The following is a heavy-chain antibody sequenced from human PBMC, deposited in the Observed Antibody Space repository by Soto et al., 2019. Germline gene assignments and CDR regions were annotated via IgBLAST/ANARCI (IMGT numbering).Heavy chain of an antibody. V-gene: IGHV1-69*01. J-gene: IGHJ5*02. CDR3: SRDCGSYSYHWFDP. Sequence: QVQLVQSGSEEQKPVSSVKVYCKASGGTFISYAISWVRPAPGQGPEWMGGVIPIFGTANSAQKFQGRVTITANESTGTPYRGLSILRSEDTAVYYCSRDCGSYSYHWFDPWGQGTLVTVSS. D-gene: IGHD1-26*01. CDR2: VIPIFGTA. CDR1: GGTFISYA.